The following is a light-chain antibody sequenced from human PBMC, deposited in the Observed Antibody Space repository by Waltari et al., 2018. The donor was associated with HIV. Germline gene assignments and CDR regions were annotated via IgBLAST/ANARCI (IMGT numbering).Light chain of an antibody. CDR2: EVS. Sequence: QSALNQPASVSGSPGQSIRISCTETSRAVGGNTAVSWYQQNPAKAPKLVILEVSNRPSGVSNRFSGSKSGNRASLTISGLQAEDEAYYYCSSYTSSDTVVFGGGTKVTVL. J-gene: IGLJ2*01. CDR1: SRAVGGNTA. V-gene: IGLV2-14*01. CDR3: SSYTSSDTVV.